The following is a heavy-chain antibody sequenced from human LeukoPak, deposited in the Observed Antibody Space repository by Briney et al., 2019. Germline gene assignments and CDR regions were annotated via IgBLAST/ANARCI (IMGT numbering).Heavy chain of an antibody. Sequence: PGGSLRLSCAASGFIVSSYAMSWVRQAPGKGPEWVSLVYSGGVTRYADSVQGRFTISRDNSKNTLYLQMNNLRVEDTAVYHCVRDRAEGRAWVEFDPWGQGILVTVSS. J-gene: IGHJ5*02. CDR3: VRDRAEGRAWVEFDP. V-gene: IGHV3-66*02. CDR2: VYSGGVT. CDR1: GFIVSSYA.